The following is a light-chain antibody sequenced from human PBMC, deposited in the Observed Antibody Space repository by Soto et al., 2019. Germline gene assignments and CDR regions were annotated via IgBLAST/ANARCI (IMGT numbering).Light chain of an antibody. J-gene: IGLJ1*01. Sequence: SYELTQPPSVSVAPGQTARITCGGNNIRSKSVHWYQQRPGQAPVLVVQDDTDRPSGIPERFSGSNSGNTATLTISSVEAGDEADYYWQVWDSGSDHYVFGSGTKVTVL. CDR3: QVWDSGSDHYV. CDR2: DDT. CDR1: NIRSKS. V-gene: IGLV3-21*02.